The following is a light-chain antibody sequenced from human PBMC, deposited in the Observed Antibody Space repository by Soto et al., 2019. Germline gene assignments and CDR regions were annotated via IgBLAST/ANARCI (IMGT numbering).Light chain of an antibody. CDR3: QQRSNCPRT. CDR2: DVS. V-gene: IGKV3-11*01. Sequence: IVLTKSAPRLTSSLGTRSIVSCRASQNISNYLIWYQQKPGQAPRLLIYDVSNRATGIPARFSGSGSGTDFTLTISSLQPEDFAVYYCQQRSNCPRTFGQGTKVDI. J-gene: IGKJ1*01. CDR1: QNISNY.